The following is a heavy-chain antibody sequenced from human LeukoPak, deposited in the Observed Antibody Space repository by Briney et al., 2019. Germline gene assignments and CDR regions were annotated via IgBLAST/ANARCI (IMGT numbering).Heavy chain of an antibody. Sequence: ASVKVSCKASGYTFTDYQLHWVRQAPGQGLEWMGWINPNSGGTNYAQKFQGRVTMTRDTSISTAYMELSRLRSDDTAVYYCATLAAGYSSGWSAAFDIWGQGTMVTVSS. J-gene: IGHJ3*02. CDR3: ATLAAGYSSGWSAAFDI. CDR1: GYTFTDYQ. CDR2: INPNSGGT. D-gene: IGHD6-19*01. V-gene: IGHV1-2*02.